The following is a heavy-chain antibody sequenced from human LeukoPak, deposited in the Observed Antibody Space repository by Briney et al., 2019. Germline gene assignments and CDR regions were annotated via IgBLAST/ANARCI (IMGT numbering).Heavy chain of an antibody. CDR1: GFTFSSYS. CDR3: ARVGGRGSIGGDC. J-gene: IGHJ4*02. D-gene: IGHD3-10*01. CDR2: IKSDGSAT. V-gene: IGHV3-74*03. Sequence: PAGGSLRLSCAASGFTFSSYSMNWVRQAPGKGLVWVSRIKSDGSATTYADFVKGRFTVSRDNAKNTLYLQMSSLRAEDTAMYFCARVGGRGSIGGDCWGQGTLVTVSS.